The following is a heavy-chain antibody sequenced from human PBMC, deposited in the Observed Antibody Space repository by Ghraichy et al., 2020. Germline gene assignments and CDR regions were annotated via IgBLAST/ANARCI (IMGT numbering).Heavy chain of an antibody. Sequence: GGSLRLSCVGSGFTFSSYRLNWVRQSPGKGLEWVSYITSTSSTKFYADSVKGRFTISRDNAQNSLYLQMNGLRDEDTAVYYCARASTVGRFFYNDGMDVWGQGTTVADSS. CDR2: ITSTSSTK. D-gene: IGHD4-23*01. CDR1: GFTFSSYR. V-gene: IGHV3-48*02. CDR3: ARASTVGRFFYNDGMDV. J-gene: IGHJ6*02.